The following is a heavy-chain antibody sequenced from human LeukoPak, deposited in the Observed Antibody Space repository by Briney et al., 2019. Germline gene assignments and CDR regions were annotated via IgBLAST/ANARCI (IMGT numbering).Heavy chain of an antibody. Sequence: ASVKVSCKASGYTFTSYGISWVRQAPGQGLEWMGWISAYNGNTNYAQKLQDRVTMTTDTSTSTAYMELRSLRSDDTAVHYCARDVGGMVRGLVNAFDFWGQGTMVTVSS. CDR3: ARDVGGMVRGLVNAFDF. D-gene: IGHD3-10*01. V-gene: IGHV1-18*01. J-gene: IGHJ3*01. CDR2: ISAYNGNT. CDR1: GYTFTSYG.